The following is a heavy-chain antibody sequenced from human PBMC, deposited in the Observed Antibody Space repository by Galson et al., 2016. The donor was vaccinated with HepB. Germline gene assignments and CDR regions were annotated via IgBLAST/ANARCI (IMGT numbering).Heavy chain of an antibody. CDR2: INHSGNT. V-gene: IGHV4-34*01. CDR3: ARPRLTTGRPYDSFDP. Sequence: SETLSLTCGVYGGSFSDYYWGWIRQPPGKGLEWIGEINHSGNTNYNPSLKSRVTMSVDTSRSQFSLKLGSVTAADTAVYYCARPRLTTGRPYDSFDPWGQGTLVTVSS. CDR1: GGSFSDYY. D-gene: IGHD1-1*01. J-gene: IGHJ5*02.